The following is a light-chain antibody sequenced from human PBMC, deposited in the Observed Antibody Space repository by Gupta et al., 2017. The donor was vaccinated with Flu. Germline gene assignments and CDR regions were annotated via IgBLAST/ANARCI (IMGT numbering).Light chain of an antibody. J-gene: IGKJ4*01. V-gene: IGKV3-20*01. CDR3: QQYGSSPLT. CDR2: GAS. CDR1: QSVSSSY. Sequence: GTLYLSPGERATRSCRARQSVSSSYLAWYQQKPGQAPRLLIYGASSRATGIPDRFSGSGSGTDFTLTISRLEPEDFAVYYCQQYGSSPLTFGGGTKVEIK.